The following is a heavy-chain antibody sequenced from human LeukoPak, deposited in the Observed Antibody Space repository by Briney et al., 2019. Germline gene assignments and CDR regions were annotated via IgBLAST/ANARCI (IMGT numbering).Heavy chain of an antibody. Sequence: SQTLSLTCAISGDSVSSNSAAWNWIRQSPSRGLEWLGRTYYRSKWYNDNAVSVKSRITINPDTSKNQFSLQLKSVTPEDTAVYYCARAPLGDSSSFSAFDYWGQGTLVTVSS. J-gene: IGHJ4*02. CDR1: GDSVSSNSAA. V-gene: IGHV6-1*01. CDR2: TYYRSKWYN. CDR3: ARAPLGDSSSFSAFDY. D-gene: IGHD6-13*01.